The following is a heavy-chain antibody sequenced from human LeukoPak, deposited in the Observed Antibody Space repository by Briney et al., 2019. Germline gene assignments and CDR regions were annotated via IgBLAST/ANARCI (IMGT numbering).Heavy chain of an antibody. D-gene: IGHD2-8*01. V-gene: IGHV4-61*02. J-gene: IGHJ5*02. CDR2: IYTSGST. CDR3: AREGCTNGVCYIAWFDP. Sequence: SQTLSLTCTVSGGSLSSGSYYWSWIRQPGGKGLEWIGRIYTSGSTNYNPSLKSRVTISVDTSKNQFSLKLSSVTAADTAVYYCAREGCTNGVCYIAWFDPWGQGTLVTVSS. CDR1: GGSLSSGSYY.